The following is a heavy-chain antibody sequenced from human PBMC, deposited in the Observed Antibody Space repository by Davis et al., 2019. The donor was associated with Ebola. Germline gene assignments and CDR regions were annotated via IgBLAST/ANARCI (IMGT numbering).Heavy chain of an antibody. J-gene: IGHJ4*02. CDR3: VGNLAV. V-gene: IGHV3-74*01. CDR1: GSTLRSYW. Sequence: HTGGSLRLSCAASGSTLRSYWMHWVRQAPGKGLVWVSRINTDGSSTDYADSVKGRFTISRDNAKNTLYLQMNSLRADDTAVYYCVGNLAVWGQGTLVTVSS. CDR2: INTDGSST.